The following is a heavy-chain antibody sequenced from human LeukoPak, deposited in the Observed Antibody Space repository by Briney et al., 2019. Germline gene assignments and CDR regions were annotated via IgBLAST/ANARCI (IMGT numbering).Heavy chain of an antibody. CDR3: YGSGSYYPIDY. CDR1: GFTFSSYW. V-gene: IGHV3-48*04. CDR2: ISSSGSTI. D-gene: IGHD3-10*01. Sequence: GGSLRLSCATSGFTFSSYWMHWVRQAPGKGLVWVSYISSSGSTIYYADSVKGRFTISRDNAKNSLYLQMNSLRADDTAVYYCYGSGSYYPIDYWGQGTLVTVSS. J-gene: IGHJ4*02.